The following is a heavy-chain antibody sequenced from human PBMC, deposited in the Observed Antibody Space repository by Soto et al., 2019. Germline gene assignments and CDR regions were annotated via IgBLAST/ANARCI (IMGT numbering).Heavy chain of an antibody. CDR2: ITEDGSEA. CDR3: ARDWGAPGRGSALGYYYHFGMDV. D-gene: IGHD3-16*01. J-gene: IGHJ6*02. CDR1: GFTFSTYW. Sequence: EVQLVESGGGLVQPGGSLRLSCAASGFTFSTYWMNWVRQAPGKGLEWVANITEDGSEAYYVDSVKGRFTISRDNAKNSLYLDMNSLRGEDTAVYYCARDWGAPGRGSALGYYYHFGMDVWGQGTTVTVPS. V-gene: IGHV3-7*05.